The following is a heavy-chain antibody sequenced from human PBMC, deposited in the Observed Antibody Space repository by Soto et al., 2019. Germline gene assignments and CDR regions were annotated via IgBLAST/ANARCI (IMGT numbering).Heavy chain of an antibody. D-gene: IGHD2-2*01. CDR3: VSRYCSSTSCPDYYYYMDV. CDR2: ISGSSGSP. V-gene: IGHV3-48*01. Sequence: GGSLRLSCAASGFTFNSYTMAWVRQAPGKGLEWVSSISGSSGSPSYADSVQGRFTISRDNAKNSLYLQMNSLRAEDTAVYYCVSRYCSSTSCPDYYYYMDVWGKGTTVTVSS. CDR1: GFTFNSYT. J-gene: IGHJ6*03.